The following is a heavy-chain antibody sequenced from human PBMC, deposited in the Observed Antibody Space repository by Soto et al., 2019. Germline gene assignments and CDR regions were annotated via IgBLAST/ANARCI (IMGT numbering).Heavy chain of an antibody. CDR2: IWYDGSNK. CDR3: ARDGPDYYYDSSGYSKYYYYGMDV. CDR1: GFTFSSYG. Sequence: GGSLRLSCAASGFTFSSYGMHWVRQAPGKGLEWVAVIWYDGSNKYYADSVKGRFTISRDNSKNTLYLQMNSLRAEDTAVYYCARDGPDYYYDSSGYSKYYYYGMDVWGQGATVTVYS. V-gene: IGHV3-33*01. D-gene: IGHD3-22*01. J-gene: IGHJ6*02.